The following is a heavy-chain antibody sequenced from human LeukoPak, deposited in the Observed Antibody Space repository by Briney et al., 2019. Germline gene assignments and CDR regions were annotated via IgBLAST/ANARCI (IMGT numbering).Heavy chain of an antibody. CDR2: ISAYNGNT. CDR3: ARGRSSSWYGDYFDY. J-gene: IGHJ4*02. CDR1: GYTFISYG. D-gene: IGHD6-13*01. V-gene: IGHV1-18*01. Sequence: ASVKVSCKASGYTFISYGISWVRQAPGQGLEWMGWISAYNGNTNYAQKLQGRVTMTTDTSTSTAYMELRSLRSDDTAVYYCARGRSSSWYGDYFDYWGQGTLVTVSS.